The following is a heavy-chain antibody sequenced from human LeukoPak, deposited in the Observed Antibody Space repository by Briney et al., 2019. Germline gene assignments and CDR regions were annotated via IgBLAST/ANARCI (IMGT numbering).Heavy chain of an antibody. Sequence: PGGSLRLSCAASGFTFSDAWMIWVRQATGKGLEWVGRIKSRADGGTPDYAAPVTGRFTISRDDSNGTLFLQMNSLTTEDTAVYYCATQGLLDAFDIWGQGTMVILSS. CDR3: ATQGLLDAFDI. CDR1: GFTFSDAW. V-gene: IGHV3-15*01. CDR2: IKSRADGGTP. J-gene: IGHJ3*02. D-gene: IGHD3-22*01.